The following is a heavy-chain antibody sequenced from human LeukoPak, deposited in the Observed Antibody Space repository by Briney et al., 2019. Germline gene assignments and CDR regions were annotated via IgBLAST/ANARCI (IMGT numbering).Heavy chain of an antibody. CDR1: GFTFSSYE. V-gene: IGHV3-48*03. CDR3: ARRVDYTAHARFDF. D-gene: IGHD4-11*01. CDR2: ISSTGTTI. J-gene: IGHJ4*02. Sequence: GGSLRLSCAASGFTFSSYEMNWVRQAPGKGLECVSYISSTGTTIYYADSVKGRSTISRDNTKNSLYLQMNSLRVEDTAVYFCARRVDYTAHARFDFWGQGILVTVSS.